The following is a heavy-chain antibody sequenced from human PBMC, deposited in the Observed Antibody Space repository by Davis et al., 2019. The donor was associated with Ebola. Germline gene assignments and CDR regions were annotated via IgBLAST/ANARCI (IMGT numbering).Heavy chain of an antibody. CDR1: GFTFNSYA. V-gene: IGHV3-23*01. Sequence: GGSLRLSCAASGFTFNSYAMSWVRQAPGKGLEWVSGISASGGSTYYADSVRGRFTISRDNSKNTLYLQMNSLRAEDTAVYYCARDREWPLDYWGQGTLVTVSS. D-gene: IGHD3-3*01. J-gene: IGHJ4*02. CDR2: ISASGGST. CDR3: ARDREWPLDY.